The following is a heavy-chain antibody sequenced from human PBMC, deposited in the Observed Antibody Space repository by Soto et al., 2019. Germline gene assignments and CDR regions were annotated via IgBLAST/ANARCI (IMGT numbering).Heavy chain of an antibody. Sequence: QVQLVESGGGVVQPGRSLRLSCAASGFTFSNYGMHWARQAPGKGLEWVAGISYDGSNIYYADSVKGRFTISRDNSKNTLYLQMNSLRTEDTAVYYCAGGWYFFDYCGQGTLVTVSP. V-gene: IGHV3-30*03. CDR1: GFTFSNYG. D-gene: IGHD6-19*01. J-gene: IGHJ4*02. CDR2: ISYDGSNI. CDR3: AGGWYFFDY.